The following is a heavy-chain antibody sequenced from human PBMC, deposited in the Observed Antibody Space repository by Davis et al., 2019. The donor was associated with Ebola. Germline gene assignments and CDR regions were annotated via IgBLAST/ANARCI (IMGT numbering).Heavy chain of an antibody. J-gene: IGHJ4*02. V-gene: IGHV1-24*01. CDR3: ASGYDFWSGPFDY. CDR2: FDPEDGET. D-gene: IGHD3-3*01. CDR1: GYTFTSYY. Sequence: ASVKVSCKASGYTFTSYYMHWVRQAPGKGLEWMGGFDPEDGETIYAQKFQGRVTITADESTSTAYMELSSLRSEDTAVYYCASGYDFWSGPFDYWGQGTLVTVSS.